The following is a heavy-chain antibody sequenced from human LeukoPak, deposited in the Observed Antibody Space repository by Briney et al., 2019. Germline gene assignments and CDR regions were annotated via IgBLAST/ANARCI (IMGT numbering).Heavy chain of an antibody. Sequence: GGSPRLSCAASGFTFSTYAMLWVRQAPGQGLEWVAVISYDGSNKYYADSVKGRFTISRDNSKNPLYLQMNSLRAEDTAVYYCARDRGRDGYNGVDYWGQGTLVTVSS. J-gene: IGHJ4*02. CDR1: GFTFSTYA. CDR3: ARDRGRDGYNGVDY. V-gene: IGHV3-30-3*01. D-gene: IGHD5-24*01. CDR2: ISYDGSNK.